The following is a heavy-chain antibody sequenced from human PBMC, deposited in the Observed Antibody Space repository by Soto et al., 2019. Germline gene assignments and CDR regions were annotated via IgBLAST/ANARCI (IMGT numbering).Heavy chain of an antibody. Sequence: EVQLVESGGGLVAPGGSLRLSCVASGFTLTAYTMNWVRQAPGTGLEWVSSINGRSNYKYYSDSVKGRFTISRDNTQNSLFLQMSRLGPEDTATYYCVREDGEVGVSSAFDSWGQGTLVTVSS. D-gene: IGHD1-26*01. J-gene: IGHJ4*02. V-gene: IGHV3-21*02. CDR3: VREDGEVGVSSAFDS. CDR2: INGRSNYK. CDR1: GFTLTAYT.